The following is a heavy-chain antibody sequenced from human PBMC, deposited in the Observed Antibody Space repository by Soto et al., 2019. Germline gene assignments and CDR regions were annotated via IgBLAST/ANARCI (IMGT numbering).Heavy chain of an antibody. V-gene: IGHV3-23*01. D-gene: IGHD1-1*01. CDR2: LSGNSGTT. Sequence: VQLLESGGGLVQPGGSLRLCCAASGFTFSTYAMAWVRQAPGKGLEWVSALSGNSGTTYSADSVKGRFTISRDNSRNTLYLQMSSLRADDTALYYCVKGSKSTILSPNDYWVQGTLVTVSS. CDR1: GFTFSTYA. CDR3: VKGSKSTILSPNDY. J-gene: IGHJ4*02.